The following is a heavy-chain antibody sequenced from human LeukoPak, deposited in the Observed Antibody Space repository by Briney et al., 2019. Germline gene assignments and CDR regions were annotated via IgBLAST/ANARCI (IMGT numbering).Heavy chain of an antibody. J-gene: IGHJ4*02. Sequence: KPSETLSLTCTVSGVSISSNNYYWGRIRQPPGKGLEWIGSTYYSGGTYYNPSLKSRVTISVDTSKNQFSLKLSSVTAADTAVYYCARHPYDVVRPAATVDYWGQGTLVTVSS. D-gene: IGHD2-15*01. CDR1: GVSISSNNYY. V-gene: IGHV4-39*01. CDR3: ARHPYDVVRPAATVDY. CDR2: TYYSGGT.